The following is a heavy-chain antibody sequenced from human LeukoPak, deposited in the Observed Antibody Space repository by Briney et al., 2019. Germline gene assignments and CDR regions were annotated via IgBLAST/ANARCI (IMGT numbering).Heavy chain of an antibody. Sequence: ASVKVSCKAPGYTFTSYAMHWVRQAPGQRLEWMGWINAGNGNTKYSQKFQGRVTITRDTSASTAYMELSSLRSEDTAVYYCATPSTDPLRVYYYYGMDVWGQGTTVTVSS. CDR1: GYTFTSYA. CDR2: INAGNGNT. V-gene: IGHV1-3*01. CDR3: ATPSTDPLRVYYYYGMDV. D-gene: IGHD3-3*02. J-gene: IGHJ6*02.